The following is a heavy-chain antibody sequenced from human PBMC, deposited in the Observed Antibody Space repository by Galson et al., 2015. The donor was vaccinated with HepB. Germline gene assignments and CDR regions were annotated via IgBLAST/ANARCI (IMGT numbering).Heavy chain of an antibody. V-gene: IGHV3-NL1*01. J-gene: IGHJ3*02. CDR3: AKVATTPVWAFDI. CDR2: LNSDGST. Sequence: SLRLSCAASGFTFSSYGMHWVRQAPGKGLEWVSVLNSDGSTYYAESVKGRFTISRHNSWNTLYLQMNSLTTEDTAVYYCAKVATTPVWAFDIWGQGTMVTVSS. CDR1: GFTFSSYG. D-gene: IGHD5-12*01.